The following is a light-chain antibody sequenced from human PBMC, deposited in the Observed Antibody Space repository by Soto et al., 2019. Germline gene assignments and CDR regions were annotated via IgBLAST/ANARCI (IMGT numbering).Light chain of an antibody. CDR1: QSLLHRNGKNY. Sequence: DIVMTQSPFSLAVTPGESASISCRPSQSLLHRNGKNYLDWYLQKPGQSPQLLIYLGSSRASGVPDRVSGSGSGTDFTLKIDRVEAEDVCIYYCMQGLQSTITFGQGTRLEIK. CDR3: MQGLQSTIT. J-gene: IGKJ5*01. V-gene: IGKV2-28*01. CDR2: LGS.